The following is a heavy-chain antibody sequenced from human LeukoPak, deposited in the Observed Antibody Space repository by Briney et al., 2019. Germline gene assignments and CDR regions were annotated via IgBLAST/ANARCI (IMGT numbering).Heavy chain of an antibody. Sequence: PSETLSLTCTVSGGSISSSSYYWGWIRQPPGKGLEWIGSIYYSGSTYYNPSLKSRVTISVDTSKNQFSLKLSSVTAADTAVYYCASSNYDFWSGYSYYFDYWGQGTLVTVSS. J-gene: IGHJ4*02. CDR2: IYYSGST. V-gene: IGHV4-39*01. CDR3: ASSNYDFWSGYSYYFDY. CDR1: GGSISSSSYY. D-gene: IGHD3-3*01.